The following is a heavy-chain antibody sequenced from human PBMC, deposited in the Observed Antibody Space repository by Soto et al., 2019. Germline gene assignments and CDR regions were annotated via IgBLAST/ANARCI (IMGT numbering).Heavy chain of an antibody. CDR3: ARHDTAMVTSYFDN. J-gene: IGHJ4*01. Sequence: SETLSLTCTVSGGSISSSSYYWGWIRQPPGKGLEWIGSIYYSGSTYYNPSLKSRVTISVDTSKNQFSLKLSSVTAADTAVYYCARHDTAMVTSYFDNWGHVTLFTVSS. V-gene: IGHV4-39*01. CDR2: IYYSGST. CDR1: GGSISSSSYY. D-gene: IGHD5-18*01.